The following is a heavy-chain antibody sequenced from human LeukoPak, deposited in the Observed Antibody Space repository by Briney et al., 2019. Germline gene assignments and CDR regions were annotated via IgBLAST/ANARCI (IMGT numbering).Heavy chain of an antibody. J-gene: IGHJ4*02. Sequence: SETLSLTCTVSGGSISSFYWNWIRQPPGKGLEWIGYINYSGSTNYNPSLKSRVLISVAMSKYQFSLTLSSVTAANTAVYYGARQSDVWGSCVNWGQGTLVTVSS. CDR3: ARQSDVWGSCVN. V-gene: IGHV4-59*08. CDR1: GGSISSFY. D-gene: IGHD3-16*01. CDR2: INYSGST.